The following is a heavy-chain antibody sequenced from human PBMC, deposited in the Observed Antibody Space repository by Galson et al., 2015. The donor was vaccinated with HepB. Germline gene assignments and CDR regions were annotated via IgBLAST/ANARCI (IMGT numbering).Heavy chain of an antibody. CDR3: AREGSPVWGYDYDYYGMDV. CDR1: GFIFSDYA. J-gene: IGHJ6*02. D-gene: IGHD3-16*01. V-gene: IGHV3-30*04. CDR2: ITYDGIND. Sequence: SLRLSCAVSGFIFSDYAMHWVRQAPGKGLEWVAVITYDGINDYYADSVKGRFTISRDTSKNTLYLQMNNLRADDTAVYYCAREGSPVWGYDYDYYGMDVWGQGTTVAVSS.